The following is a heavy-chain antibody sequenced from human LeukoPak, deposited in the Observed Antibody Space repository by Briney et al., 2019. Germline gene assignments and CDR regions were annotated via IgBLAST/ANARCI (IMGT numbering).Heavy chain of an antibody. J-gene: IGHJ4*02. CDR1: GGSISSSSYY. Sequence: PSETLSLTCAVSGGSISSSSYYWGWIRQPPGKGLEWIGSIYYSGSTYYNPSLKSRVTISVDTSKNQFSLKLSSVTAADTAVYYCARVFSGNYYTLFDYWDQGTLVTVSS. CDR3: ARVFSGNYYTLFDY. D-gene: IGHD3-10*01. CDR2: IYYSGST. V-gene: IGHV4-39*01.